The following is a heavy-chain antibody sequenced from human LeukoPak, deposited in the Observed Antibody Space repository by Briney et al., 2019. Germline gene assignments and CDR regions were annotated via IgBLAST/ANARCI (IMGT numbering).Heavy chain of an antibody. CDR2: ISAYNGKT. J-gene: IGHJ4*02. Sequence: GASVTVSCKASGYTFTSYGISWVRQARGQGLEGMGWISAYNGKTNYAQKLQGRVTMTTDTSTSTAYMELRSLRSDDTAVYYCARVPYYYDSSGYAGGYWGQGTLVTVSS. CDR3: ARVPYYYDSSGYAGGY. D-gene: IGHD3-22*01. V-gene: IGHV1-18*01. CDR1: GYTFTSYG.